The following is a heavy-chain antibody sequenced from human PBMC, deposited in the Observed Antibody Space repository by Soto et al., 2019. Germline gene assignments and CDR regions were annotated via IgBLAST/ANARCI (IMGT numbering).Heavy chain of an antibody. CDR2: INTYKGNI. CDR1: GYTFTDYG. D-gene: IGHD1-26*01. CDR3: ARERGGYKHFDY. Sequence: QVQLVQSGAEVKKPGASVRVSCKSSGYTFTDYGITWVRQAPGQGLEWMGWINTYKGNINYAQRLQGRVTMTTDTSTSTAYMELRSLTSVDSAVYYCARERGGYKHFDYWSQGALVTVSS. J-gene: IGHJ4*02. V-gene: IGHV1-18*01.